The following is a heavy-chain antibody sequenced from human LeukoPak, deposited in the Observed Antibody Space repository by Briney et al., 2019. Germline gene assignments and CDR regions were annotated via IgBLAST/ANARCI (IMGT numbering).Heavy chain of an antibody. CDR3: ARDERSSGWYLVGRFDY. CDR2: ISAYNGNT. J-gene: IGHJ4*02. D-gene: IGHD6-19*01. V-gene: IGHV1-18*01. CDR1: GYTFTNYG. Sequence: GASVTVSYKASGYTFTNYGISWVRQAPGQGREGMGWISAYNGNTNYAQKLQGRVTMTTDTSTSTAYMELRSLRSDDTAVYYCARDERSSGWYLVGRFDYWGQGTLVTVSS.